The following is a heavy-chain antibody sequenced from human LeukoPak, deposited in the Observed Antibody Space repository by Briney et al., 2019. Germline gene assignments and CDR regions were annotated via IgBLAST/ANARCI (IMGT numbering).Heavy chain of an antibody. CDR1: GFTFSSYA. CDR3: AKGVRSLWFIEY. CDR2: ITGSGDST. Sequence: PGGSLRLSCAASGFTFSSYAMSWVRQAPGKGLEWVSAITGSGDSTYYADSVKGRFTISRDNSKDTLYVQMNSLRAEDTAVYYCAKGVRSLWFIEYWGQGTLVTVSS. J-gene: IGHJ4*02. V-gene: IGHV3-23*01. D-gene: IGHD3-10*01.